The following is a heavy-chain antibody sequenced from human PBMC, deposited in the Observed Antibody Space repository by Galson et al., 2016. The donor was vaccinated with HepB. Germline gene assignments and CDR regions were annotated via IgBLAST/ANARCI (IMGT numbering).Heavy chain of an antibody. D-gene: IGHD3-16*01. V-gene: IGHV4-39*01. J-gene: IGHJ4*02. Sequence: SETLSLTCTVSDDSISRSSYYWGWVRQPPGKGLEWIGTIYYGGRTYYIPTLKSRVSISVDKSKNQFSLKLNSVTAADTAVYYCARHGPRPYTPPQFFDYWGQGTLVTVSS. CDR3: ARHGPRPYTPPQFFDY. CDR1: DDSISRSSYY. CDR2: IYYGGRT.